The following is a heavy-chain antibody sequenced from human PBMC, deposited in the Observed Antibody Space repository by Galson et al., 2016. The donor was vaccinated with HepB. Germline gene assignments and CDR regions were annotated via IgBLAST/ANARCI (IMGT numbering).Heavy chain of an antibody. CDR1: GFPFRSNA. CDR3: TRDLTPLIIVVNTYYFDS. V-gene: IGHV3-30-3*01. D-gene: IGHD3-22*01. Sequence: SLRLSCAASGFPFRSNAMHWVRQAPGKGLEWVAVISYDGIKKVYADAVKGRFTISRDNSKNTFHLQMNSLSPEETAVSYWTRDLTPLIIVVNTYYFDSWGQGTRVTVSS. CDR2: ISYDGIKK. J-gene: IGHJ4*02.